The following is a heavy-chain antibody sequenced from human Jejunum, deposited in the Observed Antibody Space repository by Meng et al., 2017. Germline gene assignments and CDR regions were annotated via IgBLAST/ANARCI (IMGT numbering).Heavy chain of an antibody. Sequence: VQLVEAGGDLVQPGGSLRLSCAASGFTFSSHGMSWVRQVPGKGLEWVSGISGSGDYIYYADFVKGRFTISRDNSRNTLYLQMNTLRAEDTAVYYCARTYHLPQNWGQGTLVTVSS. CDR3: ARTYHLPQN. D-gene: IGHD1-14*01. J-gene: IGHJ4*02. V-gene: IGHV3-23*04. CDR2: ISGSGDYI. CDR1: GFTFSSHG.